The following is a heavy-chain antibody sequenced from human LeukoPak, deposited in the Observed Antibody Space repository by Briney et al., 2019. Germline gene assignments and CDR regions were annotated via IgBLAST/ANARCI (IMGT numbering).Heavy chain of an antibody. CDR2: IYYSGST. CDR3: ARALTSSWLADAFDI. CDR1: GGSISSGDSY. J-gene: IGHJ3*02. V-gene: IGHV4-30-4*08. Sequence: SEILSLTCTVSGGSISSGDSYWSWIRQPPGKGLEWIGYIYYSGSTYYNPSLKSRVTISVDTSKNQFSLKLSSVTAADTAVYYCARALTSSWLADAFDIWGQGTMVTVSS. D-gene: IGHD6-13*01.